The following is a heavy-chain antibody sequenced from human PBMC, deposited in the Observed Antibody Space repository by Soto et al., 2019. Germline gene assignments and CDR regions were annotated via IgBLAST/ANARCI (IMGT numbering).Heavy chain of an antibody. CDR1: GFTFSGDA. Sequence: GGSLRLSCAASGFTFSGDAMNWVRQAPGKGLEWVSSISTTSTYIYYADSVKGRFTISRDNANNSLHLQMNSRRAEDTAVYYCVRDYVMDVWGQGTTVTVSS. V-gene: IGHV3-21*01. CDR3: VRDYVMDV. J-gene: IGHJ6*02. D-gene: IGHD3-10*02. CDR2: ISTTSTYI.